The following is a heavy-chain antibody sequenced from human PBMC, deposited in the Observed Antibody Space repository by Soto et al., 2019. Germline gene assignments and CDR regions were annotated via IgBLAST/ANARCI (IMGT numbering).Heavy chain of an antibody. V-gene: IGHV5-51*01. Sequence: GESLKISCKGSGYSFTSYWIGWVRQMPGKGLEWMGIIYPGDSDTRYSPSFQGQVTISADKSISTAYLQWSSLKASDTAMYYCARSYYYGSGSYGSIDYWGQGTLVTVSS. CDR1: GYSFTSYW. J-gene: IGHJ4*02. CDR3: ARSYYYGSGSYGSIDY. CDR2: IYPGDSDT. D-gene: IGHD3-10*01.